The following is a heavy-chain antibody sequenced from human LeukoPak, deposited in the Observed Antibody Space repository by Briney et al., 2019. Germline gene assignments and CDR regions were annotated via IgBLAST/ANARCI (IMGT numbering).Heavy chain of an antibody. V-gene: IGHV3-7*01. Sequence: GGSLRLSCAASGFTFSSYGMHWVRQAPGKGMEWVANIKQDGSEKYSVDSVKGRFSISRDNAKNSLYLQMNSLRAEDTAVYSCARGQVFDYWGQGTLVTVSS. J-gene: IGHJ4*02. CDR2: IKQDGSEK. CDR3: ARGQVFDY. CDR1: GFTFSSYG.